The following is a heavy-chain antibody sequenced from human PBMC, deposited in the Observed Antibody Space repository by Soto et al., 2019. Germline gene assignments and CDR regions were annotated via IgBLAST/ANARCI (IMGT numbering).Heavy chain of an antibody. D-gene: IGHD6-13*01. V-gene: IGHV6-1*01. CDR1: GDSVSSNSAA. CDR3: ARVIYSSSPIPPCYYGMDV. Sequence: SQTLSLTCAISGDSVSSNSAAWNWIRQSPSRGLEWLGRTYYRSKWYNDYAVSVKSRITINPDTSKNQFSLQLNSVTPEDTAVYYCARVIYSSSPIPPCYYGMDVWGQGTTVTVSS. J-gene: IGHJ6*02. CDR2: TYYRSKWYN.